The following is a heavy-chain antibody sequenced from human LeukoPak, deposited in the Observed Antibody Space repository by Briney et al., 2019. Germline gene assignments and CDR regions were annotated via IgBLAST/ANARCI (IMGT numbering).Heavy chain of an antibody. CDR2: IYTSGST. CDR1: GGSISSGSYY. CDR3: ARSVTIVGISGRDNWFDP. Sequence: SRTLSLACTVSGGSISSGSYYWSWIRQPAGRGLEWIGRIYTSGSTNYNPSLKSRVTISVDTSKNQFSLKLSSVTAADTAVYYCARSVTIVGISGRDNWFDPWGQGTLVTVSS. V-gene: IGHV4-61*02. D-gene: IGHD1-26*01. J-gene: IGHJ5*02.